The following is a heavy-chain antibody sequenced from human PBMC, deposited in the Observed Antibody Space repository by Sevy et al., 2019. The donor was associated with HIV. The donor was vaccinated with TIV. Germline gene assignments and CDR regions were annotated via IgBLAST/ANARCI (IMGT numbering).Heavy chain of an antibody. Sequence: ASVKVSYKVSGYTLTELSMHWVRQAPGEGLEWMGCFDPEDGETIYAQKFQGRVTMTEDTSTDTAYMELSSLGSDDTAMYYCATTHPIKIVGATRGYYYFMDVWGKGSTVTVSS. CDR3: ATTHPIKIVGATRGYYYFMDV. J-gene: IGHJ6*03. CDR1: GYTLTELS. D-gene: IGHD1-26*01. V-gene: IGHV1-24*01. CDR2: FDPEDGET.